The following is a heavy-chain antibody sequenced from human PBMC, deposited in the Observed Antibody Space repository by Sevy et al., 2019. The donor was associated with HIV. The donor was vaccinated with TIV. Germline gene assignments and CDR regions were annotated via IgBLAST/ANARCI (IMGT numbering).Heavy chain of an antibody. CDR3: ARDCSSANCLWGMDV. D-gene: IGHD2-2*01. CDR2: IKRDGSEK. J-gene: IGHJ6*02. V-gene: IGHV3-7*03. Sequence: GGSLRLSCAASGFTFSNYWMSWVRQAPVKGLEWVANIKRDGSEKYYVASVKGLFTISRDNAKTSLYLQMNSLRVEDTAMYYCARDCSSANCLWGMDVWGQGTMVTVSS. CDR1: GFTFSNYW.